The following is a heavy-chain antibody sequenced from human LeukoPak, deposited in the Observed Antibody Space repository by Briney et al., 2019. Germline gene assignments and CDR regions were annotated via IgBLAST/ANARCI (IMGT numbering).Heavy chain of an antibody. Sequence: SETLSLTCTVSGGSISSYYWSWIRQPPGKGLEWIGYIYYSGSTTYNPSLKSRVTISIDTPKNQFSLKLTSVTAADTALYYCARGANYGDNGLDVFDIWGQGTMVTVSS. D-gene: IGHD4-17*01. V-gene: IGHV4-59*01. CDR1: GGSISSYY. J-gene: IGHJ3*02. CDR2: IYYSGST. CDR3: ARGANYGDNGLDVFDI.